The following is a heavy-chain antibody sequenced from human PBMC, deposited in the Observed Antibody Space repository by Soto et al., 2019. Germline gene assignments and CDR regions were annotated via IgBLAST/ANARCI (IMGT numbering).Heavy chain of an antibody. J-gene: IGHJ5*02. V-gene: IGHV4-34*01. CDR3: ARGGGPRITIFGVVIASVYNWFDP. CDR1: GGSFSGYY. CDR2: INHSGST. Sequence: LSLTCAVYGGSFSGYYWSWIRQPPGKGLEWIGEINHSGSTNYNPSLKSRVTISVDTSKNQFSLKLSSVTAADTAVYYCARGGGPRITIFGVVIASVYNWFDPWGQGTLVTVSS. D-gene: IGHD3-3*01.